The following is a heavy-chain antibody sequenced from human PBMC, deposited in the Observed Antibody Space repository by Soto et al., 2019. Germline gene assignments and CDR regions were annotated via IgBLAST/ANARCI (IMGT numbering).Heavy chain of an antibody. Sequence: SVKVSCKASGGTFSSYAISWVRQAPGQGLEWMGGIIPIFGTANYAQKFQGRVTITADESTSTAYMELSSLRSEDTAVYYCARTYYYDSSGYPRWYFDYWGQGTLVTV. D-gene: IGHD3-22*01. CDR1: GGTFSSYA. CDR3: ARTYYYDSSGYPRWYFDY. V-gene: IGHV1-69*13. J-gene: IGHJ4*02. CDR2: IIPIFGTA.